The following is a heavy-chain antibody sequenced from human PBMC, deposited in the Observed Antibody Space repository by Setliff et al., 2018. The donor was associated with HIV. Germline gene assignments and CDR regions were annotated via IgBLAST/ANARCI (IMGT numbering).Heavy chain of an antibody. D-gene: IGHD3-3*01. J-gene: IGHJ6*03. CDR1: GGTFSGYA. CDR3: ARGEKRFLEWLPLDYYYYYYMDV. V-gene: IGHV1-69*13. CDR2: IIPIFGTA. Sequence: GASVKVSCKASGGTFSGYAISWVRQAPGQGLELMGGIIPIFGTANYAQKFQGRVTITADESTSTAYMELSSLRSEDTAVYYCARGEKRFLEWLPLDYYYYYYMDVWGKGITGTVS.